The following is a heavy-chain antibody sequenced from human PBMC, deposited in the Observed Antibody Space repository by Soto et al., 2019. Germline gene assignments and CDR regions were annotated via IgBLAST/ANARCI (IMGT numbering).Heavy chain of an antibody. J-gene: IGHJ3*02. CDR3: ASTHDYGGNHDAFDI. V-gene: IGHV1-18*01. CDR1: GYTFTSYG. CDR2: ISAYNGNT. D-gene: IGHD4-17*01. Sequence: ASVKVSCKASGYTFTSYGISWVRQAPGQGLEWMGWISAYNGNTNYAQKLQGRVTMTTDTSTSTAYMELRSLRSDDTAVYYCASTHDYGGNHDAFDIWGQGTMVTVSS.